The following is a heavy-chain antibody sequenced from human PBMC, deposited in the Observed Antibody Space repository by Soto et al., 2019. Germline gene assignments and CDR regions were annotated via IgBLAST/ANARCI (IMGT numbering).Heavy chain of an antibody. D-gene: IGHD3-10*01. J-gene: IGHJ5*02. V-gene: IGHV1-3*01. CDR3: ARDPLSYYGSGSYWFDP. CDR2: INAGNGNT. Sequence: ASVKVSCKASGYTFTSYAMHWVRQAPGQRLEWMGWINAGNGNTKYSQKFQGRVTITRDTSASTAYMELSSLRSEGTAVYYCARDPLSYYGSGSYWFDPWGQGTLVTVSS. CDR1: GYTFTSYA.